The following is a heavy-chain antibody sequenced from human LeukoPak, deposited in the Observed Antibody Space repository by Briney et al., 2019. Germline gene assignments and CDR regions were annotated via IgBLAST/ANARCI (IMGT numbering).Heavy chain of an antibody. CDR1: GYTFTGYY. CDR3: ASISPSSRYFDL. J-gene: IGHJ2*01. Sequence: ASVKVSCKASGYTFTGYYMHWVRQAPGQGLEWMGRINPNSGSTNYAQKFQGRVTMTREPSISTAYMELSRLRSDDTAVYYCASISPSSRYFDLWGRGTLVTVSS. V-gene: IGHV1-2*06. CDR2: INPNSGST.